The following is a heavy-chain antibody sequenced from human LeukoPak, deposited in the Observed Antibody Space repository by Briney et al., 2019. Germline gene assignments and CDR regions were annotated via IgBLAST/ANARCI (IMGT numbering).Heavy chain of an antibody. D-gene: IGHD3-10*02. Sequence: GGSLRLSCAASGFTFINYDMHWVRQAPGKGLEWVAFMRYDGSYELYSDSVTGRFTISRDNAKNSLYLQMNSLRAEDTAVYYCAELGITMIGGVWGKGTTVTISS. V-gene: IGHV3-30*02. CDR1: GFTFINYD. J-gene: IGHJ6*04. CDR2: MRYDGSYE. CDR3: AELGITMIGGV.